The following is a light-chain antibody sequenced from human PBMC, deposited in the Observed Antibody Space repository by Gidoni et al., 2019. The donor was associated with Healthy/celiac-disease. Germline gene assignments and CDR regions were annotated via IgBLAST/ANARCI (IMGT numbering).Light chain of an antibody. V-gene: IGKV3-20*01. CDR1: QSVSSSY. J-gene: IGKJ3*01. CDR2: GAS. Sequence: EIVLTQSPGTLSLSPGERATLSCRASQSVSSSYLAWYQQKPGPAPRPLLYGASSRATGIPDRFSSSGSGTDFTLTISRLDPEDFAVYYCQQYGSSRFTFGPGTKVDIK. CDR3: QQYGSSRFT.